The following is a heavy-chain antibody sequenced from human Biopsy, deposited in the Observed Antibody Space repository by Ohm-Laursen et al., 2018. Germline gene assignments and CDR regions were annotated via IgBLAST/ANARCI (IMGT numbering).Heavy chain of an antibody. J-gene: IGHJ4*02. Sequence: ASVKVSCKASGYSFTSYYMHWVRQAPGQGLEWMGMINPSGSTTSYPQIFQGRVTVTRDTSKSTVYMELSSLRSADTAVYFCARNTGWYGDLYYFDYWGQGTLVTVSS. CDR1: GYSFTSYY. CDR2: INPSGSTT. V-gene: IGHV1-46*01. D-gene: IGHD6-19*01. CDR3: ARNTGWYGDLYYFDY.